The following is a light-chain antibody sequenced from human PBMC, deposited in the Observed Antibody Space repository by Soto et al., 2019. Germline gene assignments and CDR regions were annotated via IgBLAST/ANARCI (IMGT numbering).Light chain of an antibody. CDR2: GAT. Sequence: EIVWTQSPGALSLSPGERATISCWASESVGAYLAWYQQKPGQAPRLLIYGATKRTSGTPDRFSGTGSETAFTLAISRLEPGDFAVYYCQQYVTSPAITFGQGTRLEIK. J-gene: IGKJ5*01. CDR3: QQYVTSPAIT. CDR1: ESVGAY. V-gene: IGKV3-20*01.